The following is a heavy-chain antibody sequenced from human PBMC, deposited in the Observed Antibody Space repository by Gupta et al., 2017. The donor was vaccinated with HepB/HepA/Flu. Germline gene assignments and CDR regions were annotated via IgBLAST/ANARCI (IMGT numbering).Heavy chain of an antibody. D-gene: IGHD3-16*01. CDR1: GFTFNNYA. J-gene: IGHJ4*02. V-gene: IGHV3-23*01. Sequence: EVQLLESGGGLVQPGGSLRLSCAASGFTFNNYAMSWVRQAQGEGLEWVSTISTNGSGTYYADSVRGRFTTSRDNSKNTLYLQMTSLRAEDTAVYYCAKRGIFDYWGQGTLVTVSS. CDR3: AKRGIFDY. CDR2: ISTNGSGT.